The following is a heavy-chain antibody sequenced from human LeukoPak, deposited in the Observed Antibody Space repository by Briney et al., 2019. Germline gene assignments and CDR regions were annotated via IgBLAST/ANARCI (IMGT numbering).Heavy chain of an antibody. CDR1: GGSISSYY. Sequence: SETLSLTCTVSGGSISSYYWSWIRQPPGKGLEWIGYIYYSGSTSYNPSLKSRVAISIDTSGTQFSLKLSSVTAADTAVYYCARQVVVAATRDYYYYMDVWGKGTTVTVSS. D-gene: IGHD2-15*01. J-gene: IGHJ6*03. V-gene: IGHV4-59*01. CDR2: IYYSGST. CDR3: ARQVVVAATRDYYYYMDV.